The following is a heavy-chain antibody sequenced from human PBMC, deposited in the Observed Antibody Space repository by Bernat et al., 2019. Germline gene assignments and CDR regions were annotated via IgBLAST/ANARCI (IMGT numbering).Heavy chain of an antibody. Sequence: EVQLVESGGDLVQPGGSLSLSCAASGYAFSCCAVTWVRQAPGKGLEWVSTISNGGGNTYYADSVQGRFTISRDNSKNTLFLQMNSLRADDTAIYYCARGAGMEVHNWYFDLWGRGTLVTVSS. J-gene: IGHJ2*01. V-gene: IGHV3-23*04. CDR1: GYAFSCCA. D-gene: IGHD1-26*01. CDR2: ISNGGGNT. CDR3: ARGAGMEVHNWYFDL.